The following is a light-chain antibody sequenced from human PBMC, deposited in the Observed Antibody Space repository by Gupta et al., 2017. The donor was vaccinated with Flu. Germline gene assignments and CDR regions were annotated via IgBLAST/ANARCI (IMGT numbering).Light chain of an antibody. CDR3: SADTSSSTFV. Sequence: QSALPQPASASGSPGQSITIPSTGTSSDIGYYNYVSWYQQRPGKVPKLLTSEVGDRPSGVSSRFSGSRSGNTASLTISGLQAEDEADYDCSADTSSSTFVFGTGTKVTVL. CDR1: SSDIGYYNY. J-gene: IGLJ1*01. CDR2: EVG. V-gene: IGLV2-14*01.